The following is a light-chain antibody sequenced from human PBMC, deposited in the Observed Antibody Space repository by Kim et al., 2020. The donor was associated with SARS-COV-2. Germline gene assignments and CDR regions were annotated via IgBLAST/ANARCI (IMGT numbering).Light chain of an antibody. J-gene: IGKJ4*01. V-gene: IGKV3-15*01. CDR1: QSVSSK. CDR2: GAS. CDR3: QQYNKWPLT. Sequence: VSPGEIATLSCRASQSVSSKLAWYQQKPGQAPRLLIYGASTRATDIPARFSGSGSGTEFTLTISSLQSEDFAVYYCQQYNKWPLTFGGGTKVDIK.